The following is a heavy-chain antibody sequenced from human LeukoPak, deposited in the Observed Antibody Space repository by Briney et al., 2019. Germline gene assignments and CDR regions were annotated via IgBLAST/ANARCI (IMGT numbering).Heavy chain of an antibody. V-gene: IGHV1-18*01. CDR2: ISAYNDNT. CDR1: GYTFSNYG. Sequence: GASVKVSCKASGYTFSNYGISWVRQAPGQGLEWMGWISAYNDNTNYAQKLQGRITVTRDTSTSTVHMELSGLRSEDTAVYYCARDQEGFDYWGQGTLVTVSS. CDR3: ARDQEGFDY. J-gene: IGHJ4*02.